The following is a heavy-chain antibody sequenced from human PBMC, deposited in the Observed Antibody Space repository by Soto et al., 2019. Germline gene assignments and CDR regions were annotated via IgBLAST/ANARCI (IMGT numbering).Heavy chain of an antibody. CDR1: GGSFSGYY. D-gene: IGHD6-6*01. V-gene: IGHV4-34*01. J-gene: IGHJ6*02. Sequence: SETLSLTCAVYGGSFSGYYWSWIRQPPGKGLEWIGEINHSGSTNYNPSLKSRVTISVDTSKNQFSLKLSSVTAADTAVYYCASLPQLAERHYYYYGMDVWGQGTTVTISS. CDR2: INHSGST. CDR3: ASLPQLAERHYYYYGMDV.